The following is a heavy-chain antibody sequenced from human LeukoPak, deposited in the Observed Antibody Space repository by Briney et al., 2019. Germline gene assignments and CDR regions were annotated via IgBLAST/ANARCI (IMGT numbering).Heavy chain of an antibody. V-gene: IGHV1-2*02. CDR1: GYTFTSYG. J-gene: IGHJ3*02. Sequence: ASVTVSCKASGYTFTSYGISWVRQAPGQGLEWMGWINPNSGGTNYAQKFQGRVTMTRDTSISTVYMELSRLRSDDTAVYYCARLIVSGDAFDIWGQGTMVTVSS. CDR2: INPNSGGT. CDR3: ARLIVSGDAFDI. D-gene: IGHD1-26*01.